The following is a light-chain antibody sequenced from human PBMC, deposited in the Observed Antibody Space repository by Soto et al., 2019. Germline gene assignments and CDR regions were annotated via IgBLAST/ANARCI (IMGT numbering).Light chain of an antibody. J-gene: IGKJ5*01. CDR2: LAS. CDR1: QSVGSS. CDR3: QQYNNWPPTT. Sequence: EIVLTQSPVTLSLSPGERATLSCGASQSVGSSYLAWYQQKPGQAPRLLIYLASTRATGIPARFSGSGSGTEFTLTITSLQSEDLAVYYGQQYNNWPPTTFGQGTRLEI. V-gene: IGKV3D-15*01.